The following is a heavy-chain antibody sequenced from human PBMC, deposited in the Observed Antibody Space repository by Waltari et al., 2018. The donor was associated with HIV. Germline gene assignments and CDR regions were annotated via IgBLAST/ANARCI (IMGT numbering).Heavy chain of an antibody. V-gene: IGHV1-69-2*01. D-gene: IGHD1-26*01. CDR1: GYIFTAYY. CDR2: VDPANGEA. CDR3: SSDIGT. Sequence: EVILLQSGTEVRKPEASVQVSCKVSGYIFTAYYIHWITQAPEGGLEWVGLVDPANGEAAFAEKFQHRANVTAEATINTVYFDLLRLTFDDTATYFCSSDIGTWGQGTLVLVSS. J-gene: IGHJ4*02.